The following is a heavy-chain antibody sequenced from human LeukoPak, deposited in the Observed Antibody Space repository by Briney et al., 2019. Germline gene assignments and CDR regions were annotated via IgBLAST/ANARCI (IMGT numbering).Heavy chain of an antibody. CDR2: INHSGST. D-gene: IGHD2-15*01. CDR1: GGSFSGYY. Sequence: SETLSLTCAVYGGSFSGYYWSWIRQPPGKGLEWIGEINHSGSTYYNPSLKSRVTISVDTSKNQFSLKLSSVTAADTAVYYCASLGYCSGGSCYSRIPPYYYMDVWGKGTTVTVSS. V-gene: IGHV4-34*01. J-gene: IGHJ6*03. CDR3: ASLGYCSGGSCYSRIPPYYYMDV.